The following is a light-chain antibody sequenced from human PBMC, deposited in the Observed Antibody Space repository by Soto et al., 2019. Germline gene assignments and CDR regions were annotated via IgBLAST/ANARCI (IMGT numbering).Light chain of an antibody. V-gene: IGLV2-14*01. Sequence: QSALTQPASXXXXXGQSITISCTGTSSDVGGYKYVSWYQQHPGKAPKLMIYEVSNRPSGVSHRFSGSKSGNTASLTISGLQAEDEADYYCSSYTSSTTVVFGGGTKLTVL. CDR2: EVS. J-gene: IGLJ2*01. CDR1: SSDVGGYKY. CDR3: SSYTSSTTVV.